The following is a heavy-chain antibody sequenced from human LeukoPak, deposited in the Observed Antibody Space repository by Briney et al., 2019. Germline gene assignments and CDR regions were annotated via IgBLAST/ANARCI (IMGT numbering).Heavy chain of an antibody. Sequence: SGPTLVNPTQTLTLTCTFSGFLLSTSGGGVGWIRHPPGKSLEWLALIYWNDDKHYSPSLKSRLTITKATSKNQVVLTITNMDPVDTATYYCAHSHSSYYDFWSGYYMFPYYFDYWGQGTLVTVSS. CDR2: IYWNDDK. D-gene: IGHD3-3*01. J-gene: IGHJ4*02. CDR1: GFLLSTSGGG. V-gene: IGHV2-5*01. CDR3: AHSHSSYYDFWSGYYMFPYYFDY.